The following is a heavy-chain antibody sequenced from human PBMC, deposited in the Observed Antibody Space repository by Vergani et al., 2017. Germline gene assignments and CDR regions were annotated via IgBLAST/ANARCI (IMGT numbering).Heavy chain of an antibody. CDR2: IRYDGTKR. V-gene: IGHV3-30*02. Sequence: VHLVESGGGLVQPGRSLRLSCIASGFTFRIYGMHWVRQAPGKGLEWVAFIRYDGTKRFYGDSVKGRFTISRDNSQTTVFLQMNSLRADDSAVYYCARAESYYDFWSGYRAGWYFDLWGRGTLVTVSS. CDR3: ARAESYYDFWSGYRAGWYFDL. J-gene: IGHJ2*01. D-gene: IGHD3-3*01. CDR1: GFTFRIYG.